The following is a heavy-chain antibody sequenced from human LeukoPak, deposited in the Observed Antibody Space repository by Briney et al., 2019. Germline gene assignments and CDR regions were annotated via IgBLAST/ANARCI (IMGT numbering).Heavy chain of an antibody. V-gene: IGHV4-34*01. CDR1: GGSFSGYY. CDR2: INHSGST. D-gene: IGHD3-22*01. Sequence: SETLSLTCAVYGGSFSGYYWSWIRQPPGKGLEWNGEINHSGSTNYNQSLKSRVTISVDTSKNQFSLKLSSVTAADTAVYYCARALTAVPRYYYDSSGFRGRNWFDPWGQGTLVTVSS. CDR3: ARALTAVPRYYYDSSGFRGRNWFDP. J-gene: IGHJ5*02.